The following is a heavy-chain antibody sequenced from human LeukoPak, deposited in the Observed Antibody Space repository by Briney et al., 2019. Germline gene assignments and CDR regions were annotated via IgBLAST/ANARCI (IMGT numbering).Heavy chain of an antibody. CDR3: ARSLHQLLPLQDHYYGMDV. CDR1: GGTFSSYA. V-gene: IGHV1-69*04. Sequence: EASVRVSCKASGGTFSSYAISWVRQAPGQGLEWMGRIIPILGIANYAQKFQGRVTITADKSTSTAYMERSSLRSEDTAVYYCARSLHQLLPLQDHYYGMDVWGQGTTVTVSS. J-gene: IGHJ6*02. D-gene: IGHD2-2*01. CDR2: IIPILGIA.